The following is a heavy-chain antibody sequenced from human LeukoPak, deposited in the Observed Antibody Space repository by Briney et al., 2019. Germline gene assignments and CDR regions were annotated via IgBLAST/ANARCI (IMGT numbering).Heavy chain of an antibody. CDR2: INHSGST. V-gene: IGHV4-34*01. J-gene: IGHJ6*04. D-gene: IGHD3-10*01. Sequence: SETLSLTCAVYGGSFSGYYWSWIRQPPGKGLEWIGEINHSGSTNYNPSLKSRVTISVDTSKNQFSLKLSSVTAADTAVYHCAEAGFQGGMDVWGKGTTVTVSS. CDR3: AEAGFQGGMDV. CDR1: GGSFSGYY.